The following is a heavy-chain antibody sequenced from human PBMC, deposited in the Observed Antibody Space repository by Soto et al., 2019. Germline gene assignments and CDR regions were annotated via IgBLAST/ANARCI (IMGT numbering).Heavy chain of an antibody. J-gene: IGHJ4*02. CDR1: GYTFTTYG. CDR3: GRGGSPIDY. V-gene: IGHV1-18*01. CDR2: ISAYNGNT. D-gene: IGHD3-16*01. Sequence: QVQLVQSGAEVKKPGASVKVSCKASGYTFTTYGISWVRQAPGQGLEWMGWISAYNGNTNYAQNFQGRVTMTTDKTTSTAYMALGSLRSDGATVYYCGRGGSPIDYWGQGTLVTVSS.